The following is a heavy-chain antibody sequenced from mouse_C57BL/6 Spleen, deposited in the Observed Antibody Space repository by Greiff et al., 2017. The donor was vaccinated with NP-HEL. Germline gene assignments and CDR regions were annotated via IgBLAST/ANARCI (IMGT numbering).Heavy chain of an antibody. V-gene: IGHV1-15*01. Sequence: QVQLQQSGAELVRPGASVTLSCKASGFTFTDYDMHWVRQTPVHGLEWIGAIDPETGGTAYIQKFKGKAILTADKSSSPAYMEIRSLTSEDSDVFYRTSDRIYSRNHHALDYWGQGTSVTVST. CDR1: GFTFTDYD. D-gene: IGHD2-1*01. CDR2: IDPETGGT. J-gene: IGHJ4*01. CDR3: TSDRIYSRNHHALDY.